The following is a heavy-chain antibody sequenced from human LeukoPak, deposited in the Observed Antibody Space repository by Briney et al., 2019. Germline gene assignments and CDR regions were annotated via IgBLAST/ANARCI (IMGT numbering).Heavy chain of an antibody. J-gene: IGHJ4*02. CDR2: ISTSSSYI. Sequence: PGGSLRLSCAASGFTVSSNYMSWVRQAPGKGLEWVSFISTSSSYIYYADSVKGRFTISRDNSKNSLYLQMNSLRAEDTAVYYCARDQDWNDRGGLDYWGQGTLVIVSS. CDR3: ARDQDWNDRGGLDY. D-gene: IGHD1-1*01. V-gene: IGHV3-21*01. CDR1: GFTVSSNY.